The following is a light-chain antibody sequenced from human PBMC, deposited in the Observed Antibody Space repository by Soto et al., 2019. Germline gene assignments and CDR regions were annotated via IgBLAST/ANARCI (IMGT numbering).Light chain of an antibody. V-gene: IGKV1-8*01. J-gene: IGKJ1*01. CDR1: QGISSY. Sequence: AIRMTQSPSSLSASTGDRVTITCRASQGISSYLAWYQQKPGKAPKLLIYAASTLQSGVPSRFSGSGSGTDFTLTISCLQSEDFADYYCQHYYSYPLSFGQGTKVEIK. CDR2: AAS. CDR3: QHYYSYPLS.